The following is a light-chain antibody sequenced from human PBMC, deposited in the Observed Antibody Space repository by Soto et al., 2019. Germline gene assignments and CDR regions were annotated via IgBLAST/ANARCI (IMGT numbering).Light chain of an antibody. CDR1: TGAVTSGHY. V-gene: IGLV7-46*01. Sequence: QAVVTQEPSLTVSPGGTVTLTCGSSTGAVTSGHYPYWFQQKPGQAPRTLIYDTNNKHSWTPARFSGSLLGGKAALTLSGAQPEDEAEYCCLLSYNAGQGFGGGTKLTVL. J-gene: IGLJ2*01. CDR3: LLSYNAGQG. CDR2: DTN.